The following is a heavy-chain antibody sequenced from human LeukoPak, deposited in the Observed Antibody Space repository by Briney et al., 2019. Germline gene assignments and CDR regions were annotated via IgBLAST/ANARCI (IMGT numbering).Heavy chain of an antibody. J-gene: IGHJ4*02. V-gene: IGHV1-2*02. CDR3: ARRLVAVAGPPTGFDY. Sequence: ASVKLSCKASGYTFTGYYMHWVRQAPGQGLEWMGWINPNSGGTNYAQKFQGRVTMTRATSISTAYMELSRLRSDDTAVYYCARRLVAVAGPPTGFDYWGQGTLVTVSS. CDR2: INPNSGGT. CDR1: GYTFTGYY. D-gene: IGHD6-19*01.